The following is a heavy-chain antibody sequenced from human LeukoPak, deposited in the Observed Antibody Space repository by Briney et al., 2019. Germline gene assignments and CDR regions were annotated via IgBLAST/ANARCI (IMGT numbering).Heavy chain of an antibody. D-gene: IGHD1-1*01. J-gene: IGHJ6*03. CDR2: IYYSGST. CDR1: GGSISSSSYY. V-gene: IGHV4-39*01. Sequence: SETLSLTCTVSGGSISSSSYYWGWIRQPPGKGLEWIGNIYYSGSTYYNPSLKSRVTISVDTSKNQFSLKLSSVTAADTAVYYCARHGTGTTVHYYYYMDVWGKGTTVTVSS. CDR3: ARHGTGTTVHYYYYMDV.